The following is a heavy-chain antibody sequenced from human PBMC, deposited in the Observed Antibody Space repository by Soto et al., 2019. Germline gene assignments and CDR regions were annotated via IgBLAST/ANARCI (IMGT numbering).Heavy chain of an antibody. Sequence: QVQLVQSGAEVKKPGASVKVSCTTSGYTFTNHDINWVRQATGQGFEWMGWMNPNSGYTGYAQKFQGRVTMTRDTSISTAYMELSSLRSEDTAVYYCVRNFSGFDPWGQGTLVTVSS. CDR1: GYTFTNHD. CDR3: VRNFSGFDP. J-gene: IGHJ5*02. V-gene: IGHV1-8*02. CDR2: MNPNSGYT. D-gene: IGHD3-3*02.